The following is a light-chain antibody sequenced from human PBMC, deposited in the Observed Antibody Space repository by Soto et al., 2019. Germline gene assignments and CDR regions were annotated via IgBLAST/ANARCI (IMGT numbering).Light chain of an antibody. CDR1: QSISNS. CDR3: QQYNSDWNT. Sequence: DIQMTQSPSTLSASVRDRVTITCRASQSISNSLAWYQQRPGKAPKLLIYKASSLETGVPSRFSGSGSGTEFTLTISSLQHDDFEPYYCQQYNSDWNTFGQGTKVDIK. J-gene: IGKJ2*01. V-gene: IGKV1-5*03. CDR2: KAS.